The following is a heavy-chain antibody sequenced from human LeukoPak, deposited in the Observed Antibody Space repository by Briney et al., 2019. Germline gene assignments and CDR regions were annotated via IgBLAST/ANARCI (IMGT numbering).Heavy chain of an antibody. CDR3: TRLRWGFTYGDDSYYFDY. CDR1: GFTFSGSA. J-gene: IGHJ4*02. D-gene: IGHD4-23*01. V-gene: IGHV3-73*01. CDR2: IRSKANNYAT. Sequence: GGPLRLSCAASGFTFSGSAMHWVRQASGKGLEWVGRIRSKANNYATAYAASVKGRFTISRDDSKNTAYLQMNSLKTEDTAVYYCTRLRWGFTYGDDSYYFDYWGQGTLVTVSS.